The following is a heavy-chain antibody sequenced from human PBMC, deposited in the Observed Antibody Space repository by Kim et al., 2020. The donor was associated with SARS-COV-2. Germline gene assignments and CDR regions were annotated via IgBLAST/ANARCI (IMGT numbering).Heavy chain of an antibody. V-gene: IGHV3-15*05. CDR2: IKSKTDGGAT. CDR3: AARNWGSGD. D-gene: IGHD7-27*01. CDR1: GLTFNDAW. J-gene: IGHJ4*02. Sequence: GGSLRLSCVVSGLTFNDAWMSWVRQAPGKGLEWVGRIKSKTDGGATDYAASVKDRFTISRDDSTSTLYLHMNSLRTEDTALYYCAARNWGSGDWGQGTLV.